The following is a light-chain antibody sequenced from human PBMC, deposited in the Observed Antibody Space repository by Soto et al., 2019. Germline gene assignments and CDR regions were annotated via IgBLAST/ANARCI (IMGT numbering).Light chain of an antibody. Sequence: QSVLTQPPSVSGAPGHSVTISCTGSSSNIGAGYDVHWYQQLPGTAPKLLIYGNSNRPSGVPDRFSGSKSGTSASLAITGLQAEDESDYYGQSYDSSLSGYVFGTGTKVTV. V-gene: IGLV1-40*01. CDR1: SSNIGAGYD. J-gene: IGLJ1*01. CDR2: GNS. CDR3: QSYDSSLSGYV.